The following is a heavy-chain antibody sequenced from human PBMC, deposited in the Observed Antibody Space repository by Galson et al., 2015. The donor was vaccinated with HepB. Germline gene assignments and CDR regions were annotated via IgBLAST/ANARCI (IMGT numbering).Heavy chain of an antibody. CDR1: GFTFSDYS. V-gene: IGHV3-48*02. CDR2: IRGSSI. D-gene: IGHD7-27*01. Sequence: SLRLSCAASGFTFSDYSMNWVRQAPGKGLEWVSYIRGSSIDYADSVKGRFTISSDNARNSVYLQIDSLRDEDTAVYFCARDLHWAFDYWGQGTPVTFSS. J-gene: IGHJ4*02. CDR3: ARDLHWAFDY.